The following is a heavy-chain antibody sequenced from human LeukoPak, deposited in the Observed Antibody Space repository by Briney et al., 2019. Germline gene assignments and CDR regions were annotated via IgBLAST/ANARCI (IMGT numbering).Heavy chain of an antibody. Sequence: GGSLRLSCAASGFTFSSYWMSWVRQAPGKGLEWVAVISYDGSNKYYADSVKGRFTISRDNSKNTLYLQMNSLRAEDTAVYYCAKDRVRGVIITTALDYWGQGTLVTVSS. CDR2: ISYDGSNK. J-gene: IGHJ4*02. CDR3: AKDRVRGVIITTALDY. CDR1: GFTFSSYW. V-gene: IGHV3-30*18. D-gene: IGHD3-10*01.